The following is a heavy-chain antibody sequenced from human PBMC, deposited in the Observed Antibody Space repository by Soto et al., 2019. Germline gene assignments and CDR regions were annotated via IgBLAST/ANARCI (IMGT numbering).Heavy chain of an antibody. CDR1: GGSISSGGYY. J-gene: IGHJ3*02. CDR2: IYYSGST. CDR3: ARVLLWFGELPDAFDI. V-gene: IGHV4-31*03. D-gene: IGHD3-10*01. Sequence: PSETLSLTCTVSGGSISSGGYYWSWIRQHPGKGLEWIGYIYYSGSTYYNPSLKSRVTISVDTSKNQFSLKLSSVTAADTAVYYCARVLLWFGELPDAFDIWGQGTMVTVSS.